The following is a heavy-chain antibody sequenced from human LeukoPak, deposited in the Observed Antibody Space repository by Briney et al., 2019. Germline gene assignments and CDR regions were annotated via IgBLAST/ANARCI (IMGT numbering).Heavy chain of an antibody. D-gene: IGHD3-22*01. CDR1: GYIFSNYG. CDR2: ISGHSGNT. J-gene: IGHJ4*02. CDR3: ARGYYYDSSGYYQLDY. Sequence: ASVKVSCKASGYIFSNYGITWVRQAPGHGLEWMGWISGHSGNTNYAQKFQDRATMTTDTSTSTAYMELRSLRFDDTAVYYCARGYYYDSSGYYQLDYWGQGTLVTVSS. V-gene: IGHV1-18*01.